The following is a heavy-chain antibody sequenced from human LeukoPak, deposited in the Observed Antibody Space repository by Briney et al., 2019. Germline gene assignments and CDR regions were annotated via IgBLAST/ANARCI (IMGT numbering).Heavy chain of an antibody. Sequence: GGALRLSCAASGFTFSSQRMSWVRQAPGRGLEWVANIKEDGSEKPYVDSVKGRLTISRDNAKNTLYLQMNSLRAEDTAVYYCARAFSWGQGTLVTVSS. CDR1: GFTFSSQR. J-gene: IGHJ5*02. D-gene: IGHD3-16*01. V-gene: IGHV3-7*01. CDR3: ARAFS. CDR2: IKEDGSEK.